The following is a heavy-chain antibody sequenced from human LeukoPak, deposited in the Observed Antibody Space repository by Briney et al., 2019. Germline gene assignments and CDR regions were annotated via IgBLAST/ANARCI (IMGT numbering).Heavy chain of an antibody. CDR1: GYTFTSYY. CDR2: INPSGGST. Sequence: GASVKVSCKASGYTFTSYYMHWVRQAPGQGLEWMGIINPSGGSTSYAQKFQGRVTMTRDTSTSTVYMELSSLRSEDTAVYYCARCPVAGDYYYYGMDVWDQGTTVTVSS. J-gene: IGHJ6*02. D-gene: IGHD6-19*01. V-gene: IGHV1-46*01. CDR3: ARCPVAGDYYYYGMDV.